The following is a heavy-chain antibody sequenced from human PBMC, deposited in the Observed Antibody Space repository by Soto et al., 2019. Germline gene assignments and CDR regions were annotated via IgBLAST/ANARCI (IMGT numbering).Heavy chain of an antibody. V-gene: IGHV3-23*04. D-gene: IGHD1-26*01. CDR2: ISGSGGST. Sequence: EVQLVESGGGLIQPGGSLRLSCVASGFIVSSNQMSWVRQAPGKGLEWVSAISGSGGSTYYADSVKGRFTISRDNSKNTLYLQMNSLRAEDTAVYYCGRSYVGYFQHWGQGTLVTVSS. CDR3: GRSYVGYFQH. CDR1: GFIVSSNQ. J-gene: IGHJ1*01.